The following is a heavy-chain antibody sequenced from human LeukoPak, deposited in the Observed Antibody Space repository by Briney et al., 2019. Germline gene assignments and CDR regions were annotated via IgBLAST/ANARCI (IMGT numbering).Heavy chain of an antibody. CDR2: IYTSGST. Sequence: SQTLSLTCTVSGGSTSSGSYYWSWIRQPAGKGLEWIGRIYTSGSTNYNPSLKSRVTISVDTSKNQFSLKLSSVTAADTAVYYCARGDPYCSSTSCHRYYFDYWGQGTLVTVSS. V-gene: IGHV4-61*02. CDR1: GGSTSSGSYY. CDR3: ARGDPYCSSTSCHRYYFDY. D-gene: IGHD2-2*02. J-gene: IGHJ4*02.